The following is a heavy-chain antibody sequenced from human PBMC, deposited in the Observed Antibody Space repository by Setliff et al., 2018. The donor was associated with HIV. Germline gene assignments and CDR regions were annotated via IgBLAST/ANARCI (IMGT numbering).Heavy chain of an antibody. J-gene: IGHJ4*02. V-gene: IGHV3-7*01. CDR1: GSTFSSYW. CDR3: TRDTTTFGGVIADH. CDR2: MKQDGSEK. D-gene: IGHD3-16*02. Sequence: LRLSCAASGSTFSSYWMTWVRQAPGKGLEWVASMKQDGSEKYYVDSVKGRFTISRDNAKKSLHLQMNSLRAEDTAVYFCTRDTTTFGGVIADHWGQGTLVTVSS.